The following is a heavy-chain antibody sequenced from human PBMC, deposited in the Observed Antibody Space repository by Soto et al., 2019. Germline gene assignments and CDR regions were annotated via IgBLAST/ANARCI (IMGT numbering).Heavy chain of an antibody. Sequence: QVQLVESGGGVVQPGRSLRLSCAASGLTFSSYGMHWVRQAPGKGLEWVAVISYDGSNKYYADSVKGRFTISRDNSENTLYLQMNSLRAEDTAVYYCAKDLDLYYFDYWGQGTLVTVSS. J-gene: IGHJ4*02. CDR1: GLTFSSYG. V-gene: IGHV3-30*18. CDR2: ISYDGSNK. CDR3: AKDLDLYYFDY. D-gene: IGHD3-3*01.